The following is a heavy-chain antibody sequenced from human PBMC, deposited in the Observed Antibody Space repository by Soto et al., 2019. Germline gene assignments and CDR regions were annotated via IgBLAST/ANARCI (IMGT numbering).Heavy chain of an antibody. V-gene: IGHV3-23*05. J-gene: IGHJ5*02. D-gene: IGHD2-21*02. CDR3: AKSGKGDSLDRWFDT. CDR2: IYRSGAGT. CDR1: GFSFDNYA. Sequence: EVQLLESGGGLVQPGGSLRLSCAASGFSFDNYAMAWVRQAPGEGLEWVSSIYRSGAGTHYADSVKGRFTIARDSSKNTLYLQMTSLRADDTAVYYCAKSGKGDSLDRWFDTWGQGTLVTVSS.